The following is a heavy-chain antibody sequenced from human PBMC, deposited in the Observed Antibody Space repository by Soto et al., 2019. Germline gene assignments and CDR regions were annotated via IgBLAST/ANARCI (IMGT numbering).Heavy chain of an antibody. D-gene: IGHD3-22*01. CDR3: ARDRSDYYDSSGYSIYFDY. J-gene: IGHJ4*01. CDR1: GYTFTSYY. CDR2: INPSDGDT. Sequence: ASVKVSCKASGYTFTSYYIHWVRQAPGQGLEWMGIINPSDGDTNYARNFQGRLTMTRDTSTSTVYMELSSLRSEDTAVYYCARDRSDYYDSSGYSIYFDYWGQ. V-gene: IGHV1-46*01.